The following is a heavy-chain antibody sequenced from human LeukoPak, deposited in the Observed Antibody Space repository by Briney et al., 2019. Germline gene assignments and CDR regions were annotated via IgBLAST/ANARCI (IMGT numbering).Heavy chain of an antibody. D-gene: IGHD6-13*01. CDR2: INWNGGNA. CDR1: GFTFDEYG. J-gene: IGHJ4*02. CDR3: ARRFLYSSSWFFDL. Sequence: PGGSLRLTCAASGFTFDEYGMNWVRQVPGKGLECVSGINWNGGNAGYADSVKGRFTISRDNAKNSLYLQMDSLTAEDTALYYCARRFLYSSSWFFDLWGQGTLVTVSS. V-gene: IGHV3-20*04.